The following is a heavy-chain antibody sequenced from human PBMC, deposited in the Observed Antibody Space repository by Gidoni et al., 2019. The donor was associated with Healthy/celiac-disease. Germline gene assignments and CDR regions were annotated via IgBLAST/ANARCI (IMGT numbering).Heavy chain of an antibody. Sequence: QVQLVQSGAEVKKPGASVKVSCKASGYTFTSYAMHWVRQAPGQRLEWMGWINAGNGNTKYSQKFQGRVTITRDTSASTAYMELSSLRSEDTAVYYCARVMSRSSGWYGLDYWGQGTLVTVSS. J-gene: IGHJ4*02. CDR3: ARVMSRSSGWYGLDY. CDR2: INAGNGNT. D-gene: IGHD6-19*01. CDR1: GYTFTSYA. V-gene: IGHV1-3*01.